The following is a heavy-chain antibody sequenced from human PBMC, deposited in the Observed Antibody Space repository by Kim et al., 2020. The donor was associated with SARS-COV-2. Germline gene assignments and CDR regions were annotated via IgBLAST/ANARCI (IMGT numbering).Heavy chain of an antibody. D-gene: IGHD3-22*01. CDR3: ARELSYGSTYYYYFDS. CDR1: GFTFSRNA. J-gene: IGHJ4*01. CDR2: ISASSGAI. Sequence: GGSLRLSCAASGFTFSRNAMNWVRQAPGKGLEWVSYISASSGAIYYADSVKGRFTVSRDNAKHSVYLQMNSLRDEDTAVYYCARELSYGSTYYYYFDSWG. V-gene: IGHV3-48*02.